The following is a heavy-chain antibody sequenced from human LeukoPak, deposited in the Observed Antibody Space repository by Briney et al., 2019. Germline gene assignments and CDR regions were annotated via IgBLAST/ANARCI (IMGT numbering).Heavy chain of an antibody. CDR3: AALPVRGVIPGYYYYYYMDV. J-gene: IGHJ6*03. CDR1: GFTFSSHS. D-gene: IGHD3-10*01. CDR2: ISSSSSYI. V-gene: IGHV3-21*01. Sequence: PGGSLRLSCAASGFTFSSHSMNWVRQAPGKGLERVSSISSSSSYIYYADSVKGRFTISRDNAKNSLYLQMNSLRAEDTAVYYCAALPVRGVIPGYYYYYYMDVWGKGTTVTVSS.